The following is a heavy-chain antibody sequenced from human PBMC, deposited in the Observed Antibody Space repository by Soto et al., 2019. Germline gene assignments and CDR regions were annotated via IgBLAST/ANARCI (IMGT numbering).Heavy chain of an antibody. CDR2: ISDGGDLT. CDR1: GFAFSSHP. Sequence: PGGSLRLSCAASGFAFSSHPMSWVRQAPEKGLEWVAGISDGGDLTYNADSVKGRFTISRDNSKDTLYLEMKSLRAEDTAVYYCARRVIGSSRAFDIWGQGTEVTVSS. V-gene: IGHV3-23*01. CDR3: ARRVIGSSRAFDI. D-gene: IGHD3-10*01. J-gene: IGHJ3*02.